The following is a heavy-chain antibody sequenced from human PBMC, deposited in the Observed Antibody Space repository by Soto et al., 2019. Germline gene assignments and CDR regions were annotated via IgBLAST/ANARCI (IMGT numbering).Heavy chain of an antibody. CDR3: ATGNDCSSTSCYSHYYYYMDV. D-gene: IGHD2-2*01. J-gene: IGHJ6*03. Sequence: QVQLVQSGAEVKKPGSSVKVSCKASGGTFSSYTISWVRQAPGQGLEWMGRIIPILGIANYQQQFQGRVTITADKSTSTAYMELSSLSSDYTAVYYCATGNDCSSTSCYSHYYYYMDVWGKGTTVTVSS. V-gene: IGHV1-69*02. CDR2: IIPILGIA. CDR1: GGTFSSYT.